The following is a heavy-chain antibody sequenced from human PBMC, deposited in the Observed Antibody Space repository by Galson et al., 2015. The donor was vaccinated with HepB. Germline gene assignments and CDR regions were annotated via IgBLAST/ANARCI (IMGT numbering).Heavy chain of an antibody. D-gene: IGHD2-15*01. CDR3: ARGVACGRGGSCYIDY. Sequence: SLRLSCAASGFTFSSYAMHWVRQAPGKGLEWVAVISYDGSNKYYADSVKGRFTISRDNSKNTLYLQMNSLRAEDTAVYYCARGVACGRGGSCYIDYWGQGTLVTVSS. CDR1: GFTFSSYA. V-gene: IGHV3-30*04. CDR2: ISYDGSNK. J-gene: IGHJ4*02.